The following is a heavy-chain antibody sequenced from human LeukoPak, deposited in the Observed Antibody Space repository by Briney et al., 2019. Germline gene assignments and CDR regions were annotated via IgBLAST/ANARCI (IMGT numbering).Heavy chain of an antibody. Sequence: SETLSLTCTVSGGSISSGDYYWSCIRQPPGKGLEWIGYIYYSGSTYYNPSLKSRVTISVDTSKNQFSLKLSSVTAADTAVYYCARTNLEDRNFDLWGRGTLVTVSS. CDR1: GGSISSGDYY. V-gene: IGHV4-30-4*01. J-gene: IGHJ2*01. CDR3: ARTNLEDRNFDL. CDR2: IYYSGST.